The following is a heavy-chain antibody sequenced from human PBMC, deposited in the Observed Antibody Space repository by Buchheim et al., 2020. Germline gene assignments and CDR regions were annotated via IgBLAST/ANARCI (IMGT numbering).Heavy chain of an antibody. CDR3: AIAEQRYYDILTGYFGANYYYYGMDV. J-gene: IGHJ6*02. Sequence: QVQLVESGGGVVQPGRSLRLSCAASGFTFSSYGMHWVRQAPGKGLEWVAVISYDGSNKYYADSVKGRFTISRDNSKNTLSLQMNSLRAEDTAVYYCAIAEQRYYDILTGYFGANYYYYGMDVWGQGTT. D-gene: IGHD3-9*01. V-gene: IGHV3-30*03. CDR2: ISYDGSNK. CDR1: GFTFSSYG.